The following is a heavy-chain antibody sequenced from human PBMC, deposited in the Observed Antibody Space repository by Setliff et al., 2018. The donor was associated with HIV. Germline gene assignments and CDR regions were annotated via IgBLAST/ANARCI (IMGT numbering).Heavy chain of an antibody. Sequence: SETLSLTCTVSGGSISSYYWSWIRQPAGKGLEWIGRIYTSGSTNYNPSLKSRVTMSVDTSKNQFSLKLSSVTAADTAVYYCARGQGGYYYGSGSYPNWFDPWGQGSLVTVSS. V-gene: IGHV4-4*07. CDR2: IYTSGST. CDR3: ARGQGGYYYGSGSYPNWFDP. J-gene: IGHJ5*02. D-gene: IGHD3-10*01. CDR1: GGSISSYY.